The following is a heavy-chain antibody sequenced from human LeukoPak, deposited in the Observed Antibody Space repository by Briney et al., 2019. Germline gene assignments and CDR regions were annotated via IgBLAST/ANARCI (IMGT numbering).Heavy chain of an antibody. CDR3: ARVPDCSSTSCYTGWFDP. CDR1: GGSISSYS. J-gene: IGHJ5*02. CDR2: IYYSGST. D-gene: IGHD2-2*02. V-gene: IGHV4-59*01. Sequence: SETLSLTCTVSGGSISSYSWSWIRQPPGKGLEWIGYIYYSGSTNYNPSLKSRVTISVDTSKNQFSLKLSSVTAADTAVYYCARVPDCSSTSCYTGWFDPWGQGTLVTVSS.